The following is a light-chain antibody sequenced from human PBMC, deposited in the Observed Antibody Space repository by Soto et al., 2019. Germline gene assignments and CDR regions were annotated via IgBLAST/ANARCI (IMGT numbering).Light chain of an antibody. V-gene: IGKV3-15*01. J-gene: IGKJ5*01. CDR1: QSVSSN. CDR3: QQYYHWLVP. CDR2: GAS. Sequence: ILMTQSPATLSVSPGERATLSCRASQSVSSNLAWYQQKPGQAPRLLIYGASTRATGIPARFSGSGSGTEFTLSISSLQSEDFAIYYCQQYYHWLVPFGQGTRLEIK.